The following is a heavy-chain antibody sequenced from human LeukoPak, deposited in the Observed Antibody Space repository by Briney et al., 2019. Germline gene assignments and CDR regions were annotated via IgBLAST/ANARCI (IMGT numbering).Heavy chain of an antibody. V-gene: IGHV1-46*01. J-gene: IGHJ5*02. D-gene: IGHD3-22*01. Sequence: ASVKVSCKASGYTFTSYYMHWVRQAPGQGLEWMGIINPSGGSTSYAQKFQGRVTMTTDTSTSTAYMELRSLRSDDTAVYYCAREDYYDSSGYYYGEWFDPWGQGTLVTVSS. CDR2: INPSGGST. CDR3: AREDYYDSSGYYYGEWFDP. CDR1: GYTFTSYY.